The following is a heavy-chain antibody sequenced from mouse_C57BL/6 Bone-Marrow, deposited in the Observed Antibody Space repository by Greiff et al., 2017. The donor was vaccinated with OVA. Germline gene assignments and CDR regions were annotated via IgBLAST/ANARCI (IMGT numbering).Heavy chain of an antibody. CDR2: ILPGSGST. Sequence: VQLQQSGAELMKPGASVKLSCKASGYTFTGYWIEWVKQRPGHGLEWIGEILPGSGSTNYHEKFKGKATFTADTSSNTAYMQLSSLTTADSAIYYWANIYDGYYGWYFDVWGTGTTVTVTS. V-gene: IGHV1-9*01. D-gene: IGHD2-3*01. J-gene: IGHJ1*03. CDR1: GYTFTGYW. CDR3: ANIYDGYYGWYFDV.